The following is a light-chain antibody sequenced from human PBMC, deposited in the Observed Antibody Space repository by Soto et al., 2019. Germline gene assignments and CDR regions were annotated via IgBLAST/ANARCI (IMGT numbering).Light chain of an antibody. CDR3: QQLNSYPFT. CDR2: AAS. V-gene: IGKV1-9*01. CDR1: QSIVTY. J-gene: IGKJ5*01. Sequence: DIQMTQSPSSLSASVGDRVTITFRASQSIVTYLNWYLQKPGKAPKLLIYAASNLQSGVPSRFSGSGSGTEFTLTISSLQPEDFATYFCQQLNSYPFTFGQGTRLEIK.